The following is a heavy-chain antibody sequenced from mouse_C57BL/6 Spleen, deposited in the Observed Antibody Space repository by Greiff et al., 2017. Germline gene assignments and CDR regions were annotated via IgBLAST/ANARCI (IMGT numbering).Heavy chain of an antibody. Sequence: EVKLMESGAELVKPGASVKLSCTASGFNIKDYYMHWVKQRTEQGLEWIGRIDPEDGETKYAPKFQGKATITADTSSNTAYLQLSSLTSEDTAVYYCARSSTTVVAHWYFDVWGTGTTVTVSS. D-gene: IGHD1-1*01. J-gene: IGHJ1*03. CDR3: ARSSTTVVAHWYFDV. V-gene: IGHV14-2*01. CDR1: GFNIKDYY. CDR2: IDPEDGET.